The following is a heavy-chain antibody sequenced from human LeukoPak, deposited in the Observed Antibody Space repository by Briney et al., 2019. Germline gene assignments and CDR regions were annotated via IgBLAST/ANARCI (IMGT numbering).Heavy chain of an antibody. J-gene: IGHJ4*02. CDR2: IYYSGST. CDR3: ARGVATIGGDYFDY. D-gene: IGHD5-12*01. Sequence: SETLSLTCTVSGGSISSYYWSWIRQPPGKGLEWIGYIYYSGSTNYNPSLKSRVTISVDTSKNQFSLKLSSVTAADTAVYYCARGVATIGGDYFDYWGQGTLVTVSS. CDR1: GGSISSYY. V-gene: IGHV4-59*01.